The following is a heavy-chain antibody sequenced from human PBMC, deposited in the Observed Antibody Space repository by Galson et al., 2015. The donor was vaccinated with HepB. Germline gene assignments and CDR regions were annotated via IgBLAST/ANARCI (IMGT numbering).Heavy chain of an antibody. D-gene: IGHD2-2*01. V-gene: IGHV1-69*06. J-gene: IGHJ6*02. CDR3: ARYCSSTSCQPTYYYYGMDV. CDR1: GGAFSSYA. Sequence: SVKVSCKASGGAFSSYAISWVRQAPGQGLEWMGGIIPIFGTANYAQKFQGRVTITADKSTSTAYMELSSLRSEDTAVYYCARYCSSTSCQPTYYYYGMDVWGQGTTVTVSS. CDR2: IIPIFGTA.